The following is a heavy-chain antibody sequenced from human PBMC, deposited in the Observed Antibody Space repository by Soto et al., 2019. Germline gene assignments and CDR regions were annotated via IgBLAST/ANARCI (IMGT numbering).Heavy chain of an antibody. CDR2: IYYSGST. V-gene: IGHV4-39*01. Sequence: LSLTWTVAGGSISSSSYYWGWTRQPPGKGLEWIGSIYYSGSTYYNPSLKSRVTISVDTSKNQFSLKLSSVIAADTAVYYCAGQPTAGSYYDLGSYYYYYAMDVWGQGTTVTVSS. J-gene: IGHJ6*02. CDR3: AGQPTAGSYYDLGSYYYYYAMDV. D-gene: IGHD3-10*01. CDR1: GGSISSSSYY.